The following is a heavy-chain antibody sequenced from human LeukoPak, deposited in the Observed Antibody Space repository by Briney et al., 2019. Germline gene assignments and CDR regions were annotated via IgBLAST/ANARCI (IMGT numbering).Heavy chain of an antibody. V-gene: IGHV3-23*01. J-gene: IGHJ6*04. Sequence: GGSLRLSCAASGFTFSSYAMSWVRQAPGKGLEWVSPTSGGSTYYADSVKGRFTISRDNSKSTLYLQMNSLRAEDTAVYYCAKGDCSSTSCSGFYGMDVWGRGTTVTVSS. CDR1: GFTFSSYA. CDR3: AKGDCSSTSCSGFYGMDV. D-gene: IGHD2-2*01. CDR2: TSGGST.